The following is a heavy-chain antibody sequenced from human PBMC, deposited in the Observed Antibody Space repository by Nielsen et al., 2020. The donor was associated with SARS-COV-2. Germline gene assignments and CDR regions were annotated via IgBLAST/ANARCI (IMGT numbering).Heavy chain of an antibody. CDR1: GYTFTTHD. CDR3: ARDHGEFYGSGSPTGFDY. J-gene: IGHJ4*02. CDR2: INTDNGKT. Sequence: ASVKVSCKTSGYTFTTHDIMWVRQAPGQGLEWLGWINTDNGKTKYAQTIQGRVSVTTDISTNTVYLELRSLTSDDTAMFYCARDHGEFYGSGSPTGFDYWGQGTMVTVSS. V-gene: IGHV1-18*01. D-gene: IGHD3-10*01.